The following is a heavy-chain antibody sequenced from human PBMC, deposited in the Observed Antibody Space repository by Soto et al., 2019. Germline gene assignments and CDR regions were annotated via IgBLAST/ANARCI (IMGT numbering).Heavy chain of an antibody. CDR2: TYYSGKT. J-gene: IGHJ4*02. CDR1: GASITSTTYF. V-gene: IGHV4-39*01. Sequence: PSETMSLTCILSGASITSTTYFWAWIRQPPGKGLEWVGSTYYSGKTHYNPSLKSRATISVDRSRNQFSLQVSSVTAADTAVYYCAKNLPRTGRFDYWGQGTVVTVSS. CDR3: AKNLPRTGRFDY.